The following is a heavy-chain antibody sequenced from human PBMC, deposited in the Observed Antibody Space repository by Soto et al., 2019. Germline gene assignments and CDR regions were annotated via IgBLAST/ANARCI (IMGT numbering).Heavy chain of an antibody. CDR3: ARDGSVIYKYLDY. CDR1: GFTFSSYG. V-gene: IGHV3-33*01. J-gene: IGHJ4*02. D-gene: IGHD3-10*01. Sequence: GWSLRLSCAASGFTFSSYGMHWVRQAPGKGLEWVAVIWYDGSNKYYADSVKVRFTISRDNSKNTLYLQMNSLRAEDTAVYYCARDGSVIYKYLDYGGQGTLVTVSS. CDR2: IWYDGSNK.